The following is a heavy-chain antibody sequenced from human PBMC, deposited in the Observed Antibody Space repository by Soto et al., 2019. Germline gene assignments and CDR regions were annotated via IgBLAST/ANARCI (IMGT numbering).Heavy chain of an antibody. D-gene: IGHD6-13*01. Sequence: SETLSLTCTVSGGSISSGGYYWSWIRQHPGKGLEWIGYIYYSGSTYYNPSLKSRVTISVDTSKNQFSLKLSSVTAADTAVYYCARGYSSSWYDGWFDPWGQGTLVTVSS. CDR3: ARGYSSSWYDGWFDP. CDR2: IYYSGST. V-gene: IGHV4-31*03. J-gene: IGHJ5*02. CDR1: GGSISSGGYY.